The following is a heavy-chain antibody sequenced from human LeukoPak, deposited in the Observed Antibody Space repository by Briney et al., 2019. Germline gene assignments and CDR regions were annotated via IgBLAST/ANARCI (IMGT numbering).Heavy chain of an antibody. CDR2: IRYDGSNK. CDR1: GFTFDEYG. V-gene: IGHV3-30*02. J-gene: IGHJ4*02. D-gene: IGHD3-3*01. Sequence: GGSLRLSCGGFGFTFDEYGMHWVRQAPGKGLEWVAFIRYDGSNKYYADSVKGRFTISRDNSKNTLYLQMNSLRAEDTAVYYCAGVEGLRFSLIWGQGTLVTVSS. CDR3: AGVEGLRFSLI.